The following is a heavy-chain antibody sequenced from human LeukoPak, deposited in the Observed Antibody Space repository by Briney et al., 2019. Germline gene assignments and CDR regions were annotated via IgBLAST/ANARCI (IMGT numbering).Heavy chain of an antibody. D-gene: IGHD7-27*01. CDR1: GFTFSSYA. CDR3: AKDGGLWVSAHWGDS. Sequence: QAGGSLRLPCAASGFTFSSYAMSWVRQAPGKGMEWVSAISGSGDSTYYADSVKARFTTSRDNAKNTVYLQMNSLRAEDTAVYYCAKDGGLWVSAHWGDSWGRGTLVTVSS. V-gene: IGHV3-23*01. CDR2: ISGSGDST. J-gene: IGHJ4*02.